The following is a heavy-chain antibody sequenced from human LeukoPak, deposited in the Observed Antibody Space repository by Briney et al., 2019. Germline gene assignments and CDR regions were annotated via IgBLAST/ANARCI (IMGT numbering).Heavy chain of an antibody. CDR2: INPNSGGT. J-gene: IGHJ3*02. D-gene: IGHD5-18*01. CDR1: GYTFTGYY. CDR3: ARDSRIQLGNAFDI. V-gene: IGHV1-2*02. Sequence: ASVKVSCKASGYTFTGYYMHWVRQAPGQGLEWMGWINPNSGGTNYAQKFQGRVTMTRDTSISTAYMELSSLRSEDMAVYYCARDSRIQLGNAFDIWGQGTMVTVSS.